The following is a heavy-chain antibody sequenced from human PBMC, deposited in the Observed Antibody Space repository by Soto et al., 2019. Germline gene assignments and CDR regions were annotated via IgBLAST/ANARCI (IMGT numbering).Heavy chain of an antibody. Sequence: QVQLVESGGGVVQPGRSLRLSCAASGFTFSSYGRHWVRQAPGKGLEWVAVISYDGSNKYYADSVKGRFTISRDNSKNTLYLQMNSLRAEDTAVYYCAKDRSPSGWYGYGMDVWGQGTTVTVSS. J-gene: IGHJ6*02. CDR1: GFTFSSYG. D-gene: IGHD6-19*01. V-gene: IGHV3-30*18. CDR2: ISYDGSNK. CDR3: AKDRSPSGWYGYGMDV.